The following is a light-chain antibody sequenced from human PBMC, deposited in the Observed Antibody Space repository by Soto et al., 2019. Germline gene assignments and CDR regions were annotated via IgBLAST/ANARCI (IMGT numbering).Light chain of an antibody. CDR3: QSYGNSLSGLYV. Sequence: QSFLTQPPSVSGAPGHRFIISCTGSSSNIGAGRDVHWYRQFPGEAPKFLISDSNHRPSGVPDRFSVSKSGASASLAITGLRAEDEGDYLCQSYGNSLSGLYVFGTGTKVTVL. J-gene: IGLJ1*01. V-gene: IGLV1-40*01. CDR2: DSN. CDR1: SSNIGAGRD.